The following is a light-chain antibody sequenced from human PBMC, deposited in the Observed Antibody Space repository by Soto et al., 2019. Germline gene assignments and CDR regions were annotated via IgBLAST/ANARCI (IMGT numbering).Light chain of an antibody. V-gene: IGKV3-11*01. Sequence: EIVLTQSPATLSLSPGERATLSCRASQSVGSYLAWHQQNPGQAPRLLIYDASNRATGIPARFSGSGSGTDFTLTISSLEPEDFAVYFCQQRSNWLTFGGGTKVEIK. CDR1: QSVGSY. CDR3: QQRSNWLT. J-gene: IGKJ4*01. CDR2: DAS.